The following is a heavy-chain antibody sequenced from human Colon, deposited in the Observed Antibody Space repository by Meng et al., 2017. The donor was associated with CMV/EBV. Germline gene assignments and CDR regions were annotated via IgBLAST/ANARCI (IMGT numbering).Heavy chain of an antibody. V-gene: IGHV3-21*06. Sequence: GASLKISCAASGFVFSSYGMSWVRQAPGKGLEWVSSITTANAYISYAESVKGRFTISRDDAKSSLFLQMDSLRVDDTAVYYCARPLSPRSAYSALLAFWGQGTLVTVSS. CDR3: ARPLSPRSAYSALLAF. J-gene: IGHJ4*02. D-gene: IGHD2-15*01. CDR2: ITTANAYI. CDR1: GFVFSSYG.